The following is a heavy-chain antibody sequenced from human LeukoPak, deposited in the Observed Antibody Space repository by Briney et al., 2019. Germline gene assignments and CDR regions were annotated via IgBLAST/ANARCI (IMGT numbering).Heavy chain of an antibody. J-gene: IGHJ6*02. CDR1: GLTFSKSW. D-gene: IGHD2-2*01. V-gene: IGHV3-7*01. CDR3: ATCTNWVAGDV. Sequence: PGGPLRLSCAASGLTFSKSWMSWVRQAPGQRLEWVAAIPEDGSEKDYVDSVKGRFAISRDNAKNSLYLQMNSLRAEDTAVYYCATCTNWVAGDVWGQGTSVSVSS. CDR2: IPEDGSEK.